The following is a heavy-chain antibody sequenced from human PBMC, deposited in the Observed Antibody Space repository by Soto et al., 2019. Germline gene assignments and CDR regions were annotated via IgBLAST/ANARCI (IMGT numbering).Heavy chain of an antibody. J-gene: IGHJ4*02. Sequence: PGGSLRLSCAGSGFTFSNHWMNWVRQAPGKGLEWVANIKADGSEKYYVDSVKGRFTISRDNAKNSLYLQMNSLRAEDTAVYYCARARGVDSWVQGPMVTVYS. D-gene: IGHD3-16*01. CDR2: IKADGSEK. CDR3: ARARGVDS. CDR1: GFTFSNHW. V-gene: IGHV3-7*03.